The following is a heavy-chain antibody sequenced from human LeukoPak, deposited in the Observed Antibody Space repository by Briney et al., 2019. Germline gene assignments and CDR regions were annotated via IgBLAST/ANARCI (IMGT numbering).Heavy chain of an antibody. D-gene: IGHD2-15*01. J-gene: IGHJ4*02. CDR2: MNPNSGNT. CDR3: ARGGGYCSGGSCYDFDY. CDR1: GYTFTGYY. V-gene: IGHV1-8*02. Sequence: GASVKVSCKASGYTFTGYYIHWVRQAPGQGLEWMGWMNPNSGNTGYAQKFQGRVTMTRNTSISTAYMELSSLRSEDTAVYYCARGGGYCSGGSCYDFDYWGQGTLVTVSS.